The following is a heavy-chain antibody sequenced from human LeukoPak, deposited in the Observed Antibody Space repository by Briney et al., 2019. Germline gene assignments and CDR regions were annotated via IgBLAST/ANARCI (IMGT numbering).Heavy chain of an antibody. D-gene: IGHD6-19*01. CDR3: ARVKGRGTSRQWLVDPFDY. V-gene: IGHV1-69*01. J-gene: IGHJ4*02. CDR2: IIPIFGTA. CDR1: GGTFSSYA. Sequence: ASVKVSCKASGGTFSSYAISWVRQAPGQGLEWKGGIIPIFGTANYAQKFQGRVTITADESTSTAYMELSSLRSEDTAVYYCARVKGRGTSRQWLVDPFDYWGQGTLVTVSS.